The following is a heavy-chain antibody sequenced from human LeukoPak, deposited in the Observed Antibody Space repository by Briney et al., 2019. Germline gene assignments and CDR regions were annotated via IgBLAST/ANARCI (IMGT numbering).Heavy chain of an antibody. CDR1: GGSISSYY. D-gene: IGHD2-15*01. J-gene: IGHJ5*02. Sequence: SETLSLTCTVSGGSISSYYWSWIRQPAGQGLEWIGRIYTSGSTNYNPSPKSRVTMSVDTPKNQFSLKLSSVTAADTAVYYCARVGSLSRGRNWIDPWGQGTLVTVSS. CDR2: IYTSGST. V-gene: IGHV4-4*07. CDR3: ARVGSLSRGRNWIDP.